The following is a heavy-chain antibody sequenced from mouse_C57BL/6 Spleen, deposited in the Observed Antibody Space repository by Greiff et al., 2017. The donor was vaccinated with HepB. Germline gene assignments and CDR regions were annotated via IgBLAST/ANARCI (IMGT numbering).Heavy chain of an antibody. CDR2: ISSGGDYI. CDR3: TRDPRYGNYGYFDV. D-gene: IGHD2-1*01. V-gene: IGHV5-9-1*02. CDR1: GFTFSSYA. J-gene: IGHJ1*03. Sequence: EVHLVESGEGLVKPGGSLKLSCAASGFTFSSYAMSWVRQTPEKRLEWVAYISSGGDYIYYADTVKGRFTISRDNARNTLYLQMSSLKSEDTAMYYCTRDPRYGNYGYFDVWGTGTTVTVSS.